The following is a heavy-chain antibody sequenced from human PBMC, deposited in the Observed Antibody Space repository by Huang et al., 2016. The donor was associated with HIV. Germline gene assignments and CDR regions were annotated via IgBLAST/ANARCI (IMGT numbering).Heavy chain of an antibody. J-gene: IGHJ4*02. D-gene: IGHD1-26*01. Sequence: QVQLVESGGGVVQLGRSLSISCAAFGFTFNKFAMHWVRQAPGKGLSWGAIISYDGSSKYHADSVKGRFTISRDNSKNTVYLQMNSLRVEDTAVYYCAKDGRGSGTYYDYFEYWGQGTLVTVSS. V-gene: IGHV3-30*18. CDR3: AKDGRGSGTYYDYFEY. CDR2: ISYDGSSK. CDR1: GFTFNKFA.